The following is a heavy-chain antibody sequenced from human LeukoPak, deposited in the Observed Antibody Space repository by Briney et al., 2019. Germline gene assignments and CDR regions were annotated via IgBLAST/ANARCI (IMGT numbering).Heavy chain of an antibody. V-gene: IGHV4-59*01. CDR1: AGSISSYY. J-gene: IGHJ5*02. Sequence: SETLSLTCTVSAGSISSYYWSWIRQPPGKGLEWIGYIYYSGSTNYNPSLKSRVTISVDTSKNQFSLKLSSVTAADTAVYYCARYYDFWRGYSNWFDPWGQGTLVTVSS. CDR2: IYYSGST. D-gene: IGHD3-3*01. CDR3: ARYYDFWRGYSNWFDP.